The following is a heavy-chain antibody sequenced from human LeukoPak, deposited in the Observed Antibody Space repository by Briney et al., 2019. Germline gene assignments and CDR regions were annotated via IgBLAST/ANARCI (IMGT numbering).Heavy chain of an antibody. J-gene: IGHJ5*02. CDR3: ARLSNGYSSGMYNWFDP. Sequence: VKVSCKTXVGTFSXXAITWVRQAPGQGLEWMGRINPIVDTANYAQKFHDRVTITADKSTTTVYLVLNDLTPDDTAVYFCARLSNGYSSGMYNWFDPWGQGTLVTVSS. V-gene: IGHV1-69*04. CDR1: VGTFSXXA. D-gene: IGHD5-24*01. CDR2: INPIVDTA.